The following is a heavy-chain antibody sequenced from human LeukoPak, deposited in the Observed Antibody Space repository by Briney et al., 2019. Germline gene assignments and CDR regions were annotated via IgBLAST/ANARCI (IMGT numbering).Heavy chain of an antibody. V-gene: IGHV3-21*01. Sequence: PGGSLGLSCAASGFTFSSYSMNWVRQAPGKGLEWVSSISSSSSYIYYAGSVKGRFTISRDNAKNSLYLQMNSLRAEDTAVYYCASVPLFLYAWGQGTLVTVSS. CDR2: ISSSSSYI. CDR1: GFTFSSYS. CDR3: ASVPLFLYA. J-gene: IGHJ4*02. D-gene: IGHD5/OR15-5a*01.